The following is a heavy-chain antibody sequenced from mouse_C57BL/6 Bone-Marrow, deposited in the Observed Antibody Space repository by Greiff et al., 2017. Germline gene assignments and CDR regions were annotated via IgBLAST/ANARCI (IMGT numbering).Heavy chain of an antibody. CDR3: ARLTGTGYYFDY. V-gene: IGHV1-63*01. CDR2: IYPGGGYT. D-gene: IGHD4-1*01. Sequence: VQLQQSGAELVRPGTSVKMSCKASGYTFTTYWIGWAKQRPGHGLEWIGDIYPGGGYTNYNEKFKGKATLTADKSSSTAYMQFSSLTSEDSAIYYCARLTGTGYYFDYWGQGTTLTVSS. CDR1: GYTFTTYW. J-gene: IGHJ2*01.